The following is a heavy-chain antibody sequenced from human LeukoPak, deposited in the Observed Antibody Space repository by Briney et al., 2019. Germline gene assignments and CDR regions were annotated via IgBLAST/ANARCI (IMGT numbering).Heavy chain of an antibody. D-gene: IGHD5-18*01. J-gene: IGHJ5*02. CDR3: ARESWSGYSLFDP. Sequence: GGSLRLSCAASGFTFSSYSMNWVRQAPGKGLEWVSSISSSSSYIYYADSVKGRFTISRDNAKNSLYLQMNSLRAGDTAVYYCARESWSGYSLFDPWGQGTLVTVSS. CDR2: ISSSSSYI. V-gene: IGHV3-21*01. CDR1: GFTFSSYS.